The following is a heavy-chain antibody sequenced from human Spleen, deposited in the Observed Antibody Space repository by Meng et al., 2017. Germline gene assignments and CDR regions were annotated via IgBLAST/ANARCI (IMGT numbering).Heavy chain of an antibody. J-gene: IGHJ4*02. CDR1: GYTFTTYY. CDR3: ARVSGSGNYMDY. V-gene: IGHV1-46*01. D-gene: IGHD3-10*01. CDR2: INPSSGVT. Sequence: ASVKVSCKASGYTFTTYYMHWVRQAPGQGLEWMGLINPSSGVTSYAQKFQGRLTMTRDTSTSTVSIELSSLRSEDTAVYYCARVSGSGNYMDYWGQGTLVTVSS.